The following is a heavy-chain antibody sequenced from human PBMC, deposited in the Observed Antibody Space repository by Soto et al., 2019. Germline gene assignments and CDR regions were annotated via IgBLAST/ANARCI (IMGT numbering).Heavy chain of an antibody. V-gene: IGHV3-33*01. Sequence: GGSLRLSCAASGFTFSSYGMHWVRQAPGKGLEWVAVIWYDGSNKYYADSVKGRFTISRDNSKNTLYLQMNSLRAEDTAVYYCARGPYDIEDAEYFQHWGQGTLVTVSS. D-gene: IGHD3-9*01. J-gene: IGHJ1*01. CDR3: ARGPYDIEDAEYFQH. CDR2: IWYDGSNK. CDR1: GFTFSSYG.